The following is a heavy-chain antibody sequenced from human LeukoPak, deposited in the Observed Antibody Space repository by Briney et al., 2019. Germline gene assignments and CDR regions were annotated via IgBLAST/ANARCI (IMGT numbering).Heavy chain of an antibody. D-gene: IGHD3-10*01. V-gene: IGHV3-7*03. J-gene: IGHJ4*02. CDR3: ARASICFDY. Sequence: GGSLRLSCAASGVTFSSYWMSWVRQAPGKGLEWVANIKQDGSEKYYVDSVKGRFTISRDNAKNSLYLQMNSLRAEDTAVYYCARASICFDYWGQGTLVTVSS. CDR2: IKQDGSEK. CDR1: GVTFSSYW.